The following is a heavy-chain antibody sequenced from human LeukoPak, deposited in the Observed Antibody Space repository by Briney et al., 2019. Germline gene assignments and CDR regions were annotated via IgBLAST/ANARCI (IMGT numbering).Heavy chain of an antibody. J-gene: IGHJ5*02. CDR1: GYTFTGYY. Sequence: ASVKVSCKASGYTFTGYYMHWVRQAPGQGLGWMGWINPNSGGTNYAQKFQGRVTMTRDTSISTAYMELSRLRSDDTAVYYCARVRPGDYYDSSGYWGWFDPWGQGTLVTVSS. CDR2: INPNSGGT. V-gene: IGHV1-2*02. D-gene: IGHD3-22*01. CDR3: ARVRPGDYYDSSGYWGWFDP.